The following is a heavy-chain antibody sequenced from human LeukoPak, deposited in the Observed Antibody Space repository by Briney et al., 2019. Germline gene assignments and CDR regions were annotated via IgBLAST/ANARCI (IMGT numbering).Heavy chain of an antibody. Sequence: SETLSLTCGVSGGSITNTNYWTWVRQPPGKGLEWTGEVNLQGSTNYNPSLMGRVAISVDTSENHISLQLTSVTAADTAVYYCAREGGPYRPLDYSGQGTLVTVSS. CDR1: GGSITNTNY. V-gene: IGHV4-4*02. CDR3: AREGGPYRPLDY. J-gene: IGHJ4*02. CDR2: VNLQGST.